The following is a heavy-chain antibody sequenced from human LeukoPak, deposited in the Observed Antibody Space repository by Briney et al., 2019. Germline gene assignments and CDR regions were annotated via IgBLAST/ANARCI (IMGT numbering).Heavy chain of an antibody. CDR1: GFTFGDYA. D-gene: IGHD6-19*01. CDR2: ISGSGGST. J-gene: IGHJ4*02. Sequence: GGSLRLSCTASGFTFGDYAMSWFRQAPGKGLEWVSAISGSGGSTYYADSVKGRFTISRDNSKNTLYLQMNSLRAEDTAVYYCAKRSSGWYSLDYWGQGTLVTVSS. CDR3: AKRSSGWYSLDY. V-gene: IGHV3-23*01.